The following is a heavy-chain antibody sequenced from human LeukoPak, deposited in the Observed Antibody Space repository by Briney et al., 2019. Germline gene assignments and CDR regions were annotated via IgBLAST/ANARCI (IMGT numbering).Heavy chain of an antibody. CDR2: IYSGGST. CDR1: GFTVSSNY. V-gene: IGHV3-53*01. Sequence: GGSLRLSCAVSGFTVSSNYMSWVRQAPGKGLEWVSVIYSGGSTYYADSVKGRFTISRDNSKNTLYLQMNSLRAEDTAVYYCSRGLRQLVCYGMDVWGQGTTVTVSS. D-gene: IGHD6-13*01. J-gene: IGHJ6*02. CDR3: SRGLRQLVCYGMDV.